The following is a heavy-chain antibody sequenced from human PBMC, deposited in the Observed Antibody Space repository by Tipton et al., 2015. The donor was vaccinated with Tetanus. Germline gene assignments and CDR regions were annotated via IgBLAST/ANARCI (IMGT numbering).Heavy chain of an antibody. CDR3: ARGTWLYTSTYHRHWFDP. D-gene: IGHD6-13*01. J-gene: IGHJ5*02. CDR1: GSSMSSFY. CDR2: ISYSAST. Sequence: TLSLTCSVSGSSMSSFYWSWIRQTPGKGLEWIAYISYSASTKYNPSLGSRVTMSLDTSKNEFSLTLSSVTAADTAVYYCARGTWLYTSTYHRHWFDPWGQGTLVTVSS. V-gene: IGHV4-59*12.